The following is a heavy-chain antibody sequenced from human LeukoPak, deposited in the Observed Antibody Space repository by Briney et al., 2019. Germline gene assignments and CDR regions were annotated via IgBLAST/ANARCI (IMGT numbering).Heavy chain of an antibody. V-gene: IGHV4-31*03. Sequence: SETLSLTCTVSGGSISSGGYYWSWIRQHPGKGLEWIGYIYYSGSTYYNPSLKSRVTISVDTSKNQFSLKQSSVTAADTAVYYCARADTAMVHDYWGQGTLVTVSS. J-gene: IGHJ4*02. D-gene: IGHD5-18*01. CDR3: ARADTAMVHDY. CDR1: GGSISSGGYY. CDR2: IYYSGST.